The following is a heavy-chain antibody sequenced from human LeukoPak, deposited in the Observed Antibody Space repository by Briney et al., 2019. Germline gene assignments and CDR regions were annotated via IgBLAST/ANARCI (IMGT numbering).Heavy chain of an antibody. J-gene: IGHJ4*02. CDR3: ARREWLVRRLDY. V-gene: IGHV1-3*01. CDR2: INAGNGNT. D-gene: IGHD6-19*01. CDR1: GYTLTSYA. Sequence: ASVKVSCKASGYTLTSYAMHWVRQAPGQRLEWMGWINAGNGNTKYSQKFQGRVTITRDTSASTAYMELSSLRSEDTAVYYCARREWLVRRLDYWGQGTLVTVSS.